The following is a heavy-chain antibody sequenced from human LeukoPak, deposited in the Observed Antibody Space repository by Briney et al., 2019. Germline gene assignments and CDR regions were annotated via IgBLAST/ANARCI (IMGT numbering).Heavy chain of an antibody. J-gene: IGHJ6*02. CDR3: ARASTAYYYYYGMDV. Sequence: GASVKVSCKASGGTFSSYAISWVRQAPGQGLEWMGGIIPIFGTADYAQKFQGRVTITADESTSTAYMELSSLRSEDTAVYYCARASTAYYYYYGMDVWGQGTTVTVSS. CDR2: IIPIFGTA. CDR1: GGTFSSYA. V-gene: IGHV1-69*13. D-gene: IGHD2-2*01.